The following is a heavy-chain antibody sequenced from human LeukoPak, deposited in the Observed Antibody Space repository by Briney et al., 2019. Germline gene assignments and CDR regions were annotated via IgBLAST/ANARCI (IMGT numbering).Heavy chain of an antibody. Sequence: ASVKVSCKASGYTFTGYYMHWVRQAPGQGLEWVGWINPNSGGTNYAQKFQGRVTMTRDPSISTAYMDLNRLRSDDTAVYYCARETGPSGYEARYYYYYMDVWGKGTTVTVSS. CDR2: INPNSGGT. D-gene: IGHD5-12*01. CDR3: ARETGPSGYEARYYYYYMDV. V-gene: IGHV1-2*02. CDR1: GYTFTGYY. J-gene: IGHJ6*03.